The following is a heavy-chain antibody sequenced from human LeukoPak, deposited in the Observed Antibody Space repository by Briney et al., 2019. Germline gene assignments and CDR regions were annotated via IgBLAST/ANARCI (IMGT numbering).Heavy chain of an antibody. CDR1: GFSLSTTAGG. D-gene: IGHD6-13*01. CDR3: AHRFGSYSSSWYYFDY. V-gene: IGHV2-5*01. Sequence: SGPTLVKPTQTLTLTCTFSGFSLSTTAGGVGWIRQPPGKALEWLALIYWNDDKRYSPSLKSRLTITKDTSKNQVVLTMTNMDPVDTATYYCAHRFGSYSSSWYYFDYWGQGTLVTVSS. CDR2: IYWNDDK. J-gene: IGHJ4*02.